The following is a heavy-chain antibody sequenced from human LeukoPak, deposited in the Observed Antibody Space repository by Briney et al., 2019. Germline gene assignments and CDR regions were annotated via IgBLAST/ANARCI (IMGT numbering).Heavy chain of an antibody. CDR3: AREWVAGTIQH. CDR2: TYYRSTWYN. Sequence: SQTLSLTCAISGDSVSSNSVTWNWIRQSPSRGLEWLGRTYYRSTWYNDYAVSVRGRITVNPDTSKNQFSLHLNSVTPEDTAVYYCAREWVAGTIQHWGQGSLVTVSS. CDR1: GDSVSSNSVT. J-gene: IGHJ1*01. D-gene: IGHD6-19*01. V-gene: IGHV6-1*01.